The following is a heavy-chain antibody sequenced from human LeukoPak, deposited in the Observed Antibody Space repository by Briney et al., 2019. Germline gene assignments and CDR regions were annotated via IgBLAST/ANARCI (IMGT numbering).Heavy chain of an antibody. J-gene: IGHJ6*03. V-gene: IGHV1-8*03. Sequence: ASVKVSCKASGYTFTSYDINWVRQATGQGLEWMGWMNPNSGNTGYAQKFQGRVTITRNTSISTAYMELSSMRSEDTAVYYCARGYYDSSGYFPYYYYYMDVWGKGTTVTVSS. CDR1: GYTFTSYD. D-gene: IGHD3-22*01. CDR2: MNPNSGNT. CDR3: ARGYYDSSGYFPYYYYYMDV.